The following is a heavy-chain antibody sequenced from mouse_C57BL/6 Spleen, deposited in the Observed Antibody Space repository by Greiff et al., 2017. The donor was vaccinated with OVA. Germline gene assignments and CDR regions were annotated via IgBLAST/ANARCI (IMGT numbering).Heavy chain of an antibody. V-gene: IGHV2-2*01. J-gene: IGHJ3*01. CDR2: IWSGGST. CDR1: GFSLTSYG. Sequence: QVQLQQSGPGLVQPSQSLSITCTVSGFSLTSYGVHWVRQSPGKGLEWLGVIWSGGSTDYNAAFISRLSISKDNSKRQVFFKMSSLQADDTAIYYCARDYGSSQAGFADWGQGTLVTVSA. D-gene: IGHD1-1*01. CDR3: ARDYGSSQAGFAD.